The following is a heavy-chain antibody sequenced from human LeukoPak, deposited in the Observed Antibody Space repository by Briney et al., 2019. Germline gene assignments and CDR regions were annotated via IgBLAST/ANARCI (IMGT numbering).Heavy chain of an antibody. CDR2: IYYSGST. J-gene: IGHJ4*02. Sequence: PSETLSLTCTVSGGSISSSSYYWGWIRQPPGKGLEWIGYIYYSGSTYYNPSLKSRVTISVDTSKNQFSLKLSSVTAADTAVYYCARTTVVTLVDYWGQGTLVTVSS. CDR3: ARTTVVTLVDY. D-gene: IGHD4-23*01. CDR1: GGSISSSSYY. V-gene: IGHV4-30-4*08.